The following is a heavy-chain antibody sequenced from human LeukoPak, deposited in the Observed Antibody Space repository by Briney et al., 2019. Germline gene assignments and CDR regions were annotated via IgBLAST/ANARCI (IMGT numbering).Heavy chain of an antibody. CDR2: TYYRSKWYN. CDR1: GDSVSSNSAA. V-gene: IGHV6-1*01. Sequence: SPTLSLTCAISGDSVSSNSAAWNWIRQSPSRGLEWLGRTYYRSKWYNDYAVSVKSRITINPDTSKNQFSLQLNSVTPEDTAVYYCARDRYCSSTSCYDGAFDIWGQGTMVTVSS. CDR3: ARDRYCSSTSCYDGAFDI. J-gene: IGHJ3*02. D-gene: IGHD2-2*01.